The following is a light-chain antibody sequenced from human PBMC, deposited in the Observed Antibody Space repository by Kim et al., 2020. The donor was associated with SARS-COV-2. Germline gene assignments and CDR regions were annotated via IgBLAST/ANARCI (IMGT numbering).Light chain of an antibody. J-gene: IGKJ1*01. CDR3: QKYNSAPWT. Sequence: ASIGNRVTITCRASQDIANSLAWYQQKPGKVPQVLISAAATLQSGVPSRFSGSGSGTEFTLTIGSLQTEDVATYYCQKYNSAPWTFGPGTKVDIK. CDR1: QDIANS. CDR2: AAA. V-gene: IGKV1-27*01.